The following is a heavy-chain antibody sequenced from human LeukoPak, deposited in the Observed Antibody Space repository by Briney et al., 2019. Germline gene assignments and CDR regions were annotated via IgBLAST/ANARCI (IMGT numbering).Heavy chain of an antibody. Sequence: GESLKISCKGSGYSFASYWIGWARQMPGKGLEWMGIIYPGDSNTKYSPSFQGQVTISADKSISTAYLQWSSLKASDTAMYYCARQTRNGYNPFDYWGQGTLVTVSS. CDR1: GYSFASYW. D-gene: IGHD5-24*01. CDR3: ARQTRNGYNPFDY. J-gene: IGHJ4*02. V-gene: IGHV5-51*01. CDR2: IYPGDSNT.